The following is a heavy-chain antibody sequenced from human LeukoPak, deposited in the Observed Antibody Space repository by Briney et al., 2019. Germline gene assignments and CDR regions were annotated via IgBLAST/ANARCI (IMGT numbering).Heavy chain of an antibody. CDR1: GFTFSSYW. D-gene: IGHD3-10*01. V-gene: IGHV3-7*01. CDR3: ARSSHYFGEYYFDY. J-gene: IGHJ4*02. CDR2: IKQDGSEK. Sequence: PGGSLRLSCAASGFTFSSYWMSWVRQAPGKGLEWVANIKQDGSEKYYVDSVKGRFTISRDNAKNSLYLQMNSLRAEDTAVYYCARSSHYFGEYYFDYWGQGTLVTVSS.